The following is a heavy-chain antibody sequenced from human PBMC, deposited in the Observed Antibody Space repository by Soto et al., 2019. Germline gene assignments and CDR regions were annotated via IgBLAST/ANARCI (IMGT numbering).Heavy chain of an antibody. CDR2: IYWDDDK. J-gene: IGHJ4*02. CDR3: AHRHGGGFSGYDAFDY. V-gene: IGHV2-5*02. CDR1: GFSLSTSRMG. Sequence: ITLKESGPTLVKPTQTLTLTCTFSGFSLSTSRMGVGWIRQPPGKALEWLALIYWDDDKRYSPSLKSRLTIIXXTXKXXVVLTMTNMDPVDTATYYCAHRHGGGFSGYDAFDYWGQGTLVTVSS. D-gene: IGHD5-12*01.